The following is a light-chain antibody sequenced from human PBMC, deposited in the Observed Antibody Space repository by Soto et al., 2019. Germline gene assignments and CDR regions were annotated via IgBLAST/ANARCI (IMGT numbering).Light chain of an antibody. V-gene: IGKV3-20*01. CDR3: QQYGSSRFT. CDR1: QSISSSY. Sequence: EIVLTQSPGTLSLSPGERATLSCRASQSISSSYLAWYQQKPGQAPRLLVYGASSRATGIPDRFSGSGSGTDFTLIICRLEPEDFAVYYCQQYGSSRFTFGPGTKVDIK. CDR2: GAS. J-gene: IGKJ3*01.